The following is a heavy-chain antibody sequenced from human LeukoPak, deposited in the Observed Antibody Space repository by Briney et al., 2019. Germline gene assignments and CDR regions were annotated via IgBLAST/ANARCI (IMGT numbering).Heavy chain of an antibody. D-gene: IGHD6-13*01. V-gene: IGHV3-20*04. Sequence: GGSLRLSCAASGFTFDDYGMSWVRQAPGKGLEWVSGINWNGGSIGYADSVKGRFTISRDNAKNSLYLQMNSLRAEDTALYFCARASSWLEYYYYYMDVWGKGTKVTVSS. CDR2: INWNGGSI. J-gene: IGHJ6*03. CDR1: GFTFDDYG. CDR3: ARASSWLEYYYYYMDV.